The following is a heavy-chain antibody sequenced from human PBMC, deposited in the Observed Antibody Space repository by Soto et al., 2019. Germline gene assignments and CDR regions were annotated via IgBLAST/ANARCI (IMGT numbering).Heavy chain of an antibody. CDR2: IWYDGSNT. V-gene: IGHV3-33*06. Sequence: GGSLRLSCVASGFFLRDFGMHWVRQAPGKGLEWVSVIWYDGSNTYQGESVKGRFTMSRDISKNTLYLQMNSLRAEDTAIYYCANGDYDILTGYYTFDYWGQGTLVTVSS. CDR1: GFFLRDFG. D-gene: IGHD3-9*01. J-gene: IGHJ4*02. CDR3: ANGDYDILTGYYTFDY.